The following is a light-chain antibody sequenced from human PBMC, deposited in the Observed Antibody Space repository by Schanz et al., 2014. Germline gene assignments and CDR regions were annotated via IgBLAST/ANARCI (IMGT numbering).Light chain of an antibody. CDR2: GAS. V-gene: IGKV3-20*01. Sequence: EIVLTQSPGALSLSPGERATLSCRASQTVSSSYLAWYQQKPGQAPRLLIYGASSRATGIPDRFSGSGSVTDFTLTISTLEPEDFAVYYCQQYNNWPLIPFGQGTRLEIK. CDR1: QTVSSSY. CDR3: QQYNNWPLIP. J-gene: IGKJ5*01.